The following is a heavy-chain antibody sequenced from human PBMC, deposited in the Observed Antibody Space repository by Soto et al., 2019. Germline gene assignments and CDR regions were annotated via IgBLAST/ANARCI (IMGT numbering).Heavy chain of an antibody. CDR2: ISYDGIFV. D-gene: IGHD1-26*01. V-gene: IGHV3-30*18. CDR1: GLTFSDYG. J-gene: IGHJ6*02. Sequence: GGSLRLSCVVSGLTFSDYGFHWVRQAPGKGLDWVAAISYDGIFVCYADSVRGRFTISRDNSRDTLDLQMNTLRHEDTAVYYCAKERGSNRNLAMDVWGQGTSVTVSS. CDR3: AKERGSNRNLAMDV.